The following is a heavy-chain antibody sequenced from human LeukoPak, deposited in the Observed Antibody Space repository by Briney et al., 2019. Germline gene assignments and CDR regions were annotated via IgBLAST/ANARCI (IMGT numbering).Heavy chain of an antibody. D-gene: IGHD1-26*01. CDR1: GFTVSGNY. J-gene: IGHJ6*03. V-gene: IGHV3-66*01. Sequence: GGSLRPSCAASGFTVSGNYMTWVRQPPGKGLEWVSVMYTLGDTYYADSVRGRFTISRDNSKNTLYLHMNSLRAEDTAVYYCAGYGGRFPYYMDVWGKGTTVTISS. CDR3: AGYGGRFPYYMDV. CDR2: MYTLGDT.